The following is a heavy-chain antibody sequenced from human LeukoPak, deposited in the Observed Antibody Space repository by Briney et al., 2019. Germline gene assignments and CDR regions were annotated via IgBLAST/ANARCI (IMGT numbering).Heavy chain of an antibody. Sequence: SETLSLTCSVSGGSIISYYWTWIRQSDGKGLEWIGRIYTSGSTEYNPSLKGRVTMSSDTSNNQFSLTLTSVTAADTAVYYCAKGELELDYWGQGILVTVSS. J-gene: IGHJ4*02. D-gene: IGHD1-1*01. CDR1: GGSIISYY. V-gene: IGHV4-4*07. CDR3: AKGELELDY. CDR2: IYTSGST.